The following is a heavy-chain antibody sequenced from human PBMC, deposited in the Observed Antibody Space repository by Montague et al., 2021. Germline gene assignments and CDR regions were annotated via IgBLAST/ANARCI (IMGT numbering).Heavy chain of an antibody. CDR1: GFTFSSYW. Sequence: SLRLSCSASGFTFSSYWMHWVRQALGKGLVWVSRISTDGSSTTYADSVKGRFTTSRDNAKNMLYLQMNSLRAEDTAVYYCTFCKFRETPRGFDYWGQGTLVTVSA. J-gene: IGHJ4*02. D-gene: IGHD3-10*01. CDR2: ISTDGSST. CDR3: TFCKFRETPRGFDY. V-gene: IGHV3-74*01.